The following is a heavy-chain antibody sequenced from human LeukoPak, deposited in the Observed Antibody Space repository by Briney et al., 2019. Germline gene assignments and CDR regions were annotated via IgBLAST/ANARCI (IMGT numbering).Heavy chain of an antibody. CDR3: ARGYYYDSSGYYELDAFDI. D-gene: IGHD3-22*01. V-gene: IGHV3-53*01. J-gene: IGHJ3*02. Sequence: GGSLRLSCAASGFTFSSYGMSWVRQAPGKGLEWVSVIYSGGSTYYADSVKGRFTISRDNSKNTLYLQMNSLRAEDTAVYYCARGYYYDSSGYYELDAFDIWGQGTMVTVSS. CDR2: IYSGGST. CDR1: GFTFSSYG.